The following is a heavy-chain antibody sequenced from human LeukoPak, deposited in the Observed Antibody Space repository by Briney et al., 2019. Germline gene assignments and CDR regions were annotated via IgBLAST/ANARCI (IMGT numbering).Heavy chain of an antibody. CDR1: GFTFSSHA. J-gene: IGHJ4*02. CDR3: AKAAGDLPDDY. D-gene: IGHD3-10*01. Sequence: GGSLRLSCAASGFTFSSHAMSWVRQAPGKGLEWVSTINDGGGSTYYADSVRGRFTISRDNSKNTLFLQMNSLRAEDTAVYYCAKAAGDLPDDYWGQGTLVTVSS. CDR2: INDGGGST. V-gene: IGHV3-23*01.